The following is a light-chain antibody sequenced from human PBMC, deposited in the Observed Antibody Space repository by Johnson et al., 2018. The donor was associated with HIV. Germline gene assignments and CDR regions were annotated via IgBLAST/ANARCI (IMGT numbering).Light chain of an antibody. V-gene: IGLV1-51*01. CDR1: SSNIVNIY. CDR3: GTWDSSLSAGYV. CDR2: DNH. Sequence: VLTQPPSVSAAPGQKVTISCSASSSNIVNIYISWYQHLPGTAPKLLIYDNHKRPSGIPDRFSGSKSGTSATLGITGLQTGDEADYYCGTWDSSLSAGYVFGTGTKVTVL. J-gene: IGLJ1*01.